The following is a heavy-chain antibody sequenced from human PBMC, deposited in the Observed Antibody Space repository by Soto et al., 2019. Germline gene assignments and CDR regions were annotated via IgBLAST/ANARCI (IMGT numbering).Heavy chain of an antibody. Sequence: QVQLQESGPGLVEPSETLSLTCSVSGDSISSSYWSWIRQPPGKGLEWIGYIYYSGSTNYNPSLKSRVTTSLDTSKTQFSLKVSSVTAADTAVYYCARGYDWFDPWGQGTLVTVSS. CDR2: IYYSGST. CDR3: ARGYDWFDP. V-gene: IGHV4-59*01. D-gene: IGHD5-12*01. J-gene: IGHJ5*02. CDR1: GDSISSSY.